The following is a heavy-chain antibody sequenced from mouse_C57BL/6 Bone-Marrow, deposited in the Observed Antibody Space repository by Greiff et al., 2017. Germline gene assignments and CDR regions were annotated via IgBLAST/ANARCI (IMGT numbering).Heavy chain of an antibody. CDR3: AIPRDGYLYYYAMDY. CDR1: GFTFSDYY. J-gene: IGHJ4*01. Sequence: EVMLVESGGGLVQPGGSLKLSCAASGFTFSDYYMYWVRQTPEKRLEWVAYISNGGGSTYYPDTVKGRFTISRDNAKNTLYLQMSRLKSEDTAMYYCAIPRDGYLYYYAMDYWGQGTSVTVSS. V-gene: IGHV5-12*01. D-gene: IGHD2-3*01. CDR2: ISNGGGST.